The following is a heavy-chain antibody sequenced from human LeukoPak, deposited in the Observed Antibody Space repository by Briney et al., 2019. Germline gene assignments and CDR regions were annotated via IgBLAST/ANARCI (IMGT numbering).Heavy chain of an antibody. CDR1: GYTFTSYD. J-gene: IGHJ4*02. V-gene: IGHV1-18*01. D-gene: IGHD6-19*01. CDR2: ISAYNGNT. CDR3: ARDRVAAGLCDY. Sequence: ASVKVSCKASGYTFTSYDINWVRQAPGQGLEWMGWISAYNGNTNYAQKLQGRVTMTTDTSTSTAYMELRSLRSDDTAVYYCARDRVAAGLCDYWGQGTLVTVSS.